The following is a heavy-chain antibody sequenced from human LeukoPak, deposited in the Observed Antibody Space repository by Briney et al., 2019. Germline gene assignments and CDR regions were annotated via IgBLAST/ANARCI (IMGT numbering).Heavy chain of an antibody. D-gene: IGHD5-18*01. V-gene: IGHV4-59*08. CDR2: VYYDGST. CDR3: ARYSYGGFYFDY. J-gene: IGHJ4*02. Sequence: GSLRLSCTVSGGSISGYYWSWLRQPPGKGLEWIGYVYYDGSTTYNPSLKSRVTISLDTSKNQFFLKLSSVTAADTAVYYCARYSYGGFYFDYWGQGTLVTVSS. CDR1: GGSISGYY.